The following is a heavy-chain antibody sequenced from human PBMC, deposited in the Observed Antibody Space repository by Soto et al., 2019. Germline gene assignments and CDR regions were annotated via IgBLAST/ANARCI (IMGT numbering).Heavy chain of an antibody. D-gene: IGHD6-13*01. CDR2: ISSSGSTI. J-gene: IGHJ6*03. V-gene: IGHV3-11*01. CDR3: ARENPGIAAAGTHYYYDMDV. Sequence: QVQLVESGGGLVKPGGSLRLSCAASGFTFSDYYMSWIRQAPGKGLEWVSYISSSGSTIYYADSVKGRFTISRDNAKNSLYLQMNSLRAEDTAVYYCARENPGIAAAGTHYYYDMDVWGKGTTVTVSS. CDR1: GFTFSDYY.